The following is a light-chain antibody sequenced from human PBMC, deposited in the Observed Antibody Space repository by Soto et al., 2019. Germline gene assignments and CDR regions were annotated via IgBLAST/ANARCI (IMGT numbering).Light chain of an antibody. CDR3: QVWDSSSDHSV. CDR2: KDF. J-gene: IGLJ2*01. Sequence: SYELTQPPSVSVAPGQTARLTCGGNNIAGKSVHWYQQKPGQAPVLVVYKDFDRPSGIPERFSGSKSGDTATLTISGVEAGDEADYSCQVWDSSSDHSVFGGGTKVTVL. CDR1: NIAGKS. V-gene: IGLV3-21*02.